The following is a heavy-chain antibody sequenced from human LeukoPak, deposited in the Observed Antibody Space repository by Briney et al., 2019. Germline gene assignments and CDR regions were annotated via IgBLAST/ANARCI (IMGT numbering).Heavy chain of an antibody. CDR2: FSYSGST. D-gene: IGHD3-22*01. J-gene: IGHJ3*02. CDR3: AREMSSGYYRSPCDAFDI. V-gene: IGHV4-39*07. CDR1: GGSISSSNYY. Sequence: SETLSLTCTVSGGSISSSNYYWGWIRQPPEKGLEWIGSFSYSGSTYYNPSLKSRVTISLDTSTNQFSLRLSSVTAADTAVYYCAREMSSGYYRSPCDAFDIWGQGTMVTVSS.